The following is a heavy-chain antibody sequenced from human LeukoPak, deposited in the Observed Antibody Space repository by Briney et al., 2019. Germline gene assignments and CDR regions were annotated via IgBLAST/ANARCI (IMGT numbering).Heavy chain of an antibody. J-gene: IGHJ3*02. CDR1: GYTFTSYD. CDR2: MNPNSGNT. V-gene: IGHV1-8*03. CDR3: ARAAGTTEDRDAFDI. D-gene: IGHD1-1*01. Sequence: ASVKVSCKASGYTFTSYDINWVRQATGQGLEWMGWMNPNSGNTGYAQKFQGRVTITRNTSISTAYMELSSLRSEDTAVYYCARAAGTTEDRDAFDIWGQGTMVTVSS.